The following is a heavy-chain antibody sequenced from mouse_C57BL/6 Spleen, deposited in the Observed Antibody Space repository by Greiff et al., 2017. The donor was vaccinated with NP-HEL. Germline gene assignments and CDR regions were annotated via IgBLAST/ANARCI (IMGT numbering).Heavy chain of an antibody. CDR2: IHPSDSDT. V-gene: IGHV1-74*01. CDR3: AIYRGDYYAMDY. CDR1: GYTFTSYW. Sequence: QVQLQQPGAELVKPGASVKVSCKASGYTFTSYWMHWVKQRPGQGLEWIGRIHPSDSDTNYNQKFKGKATLTVDKSSSTAYMQLSSLTSEDSAVCYCAIYRGDYYAMDYWGQGTSVTVSS. J-gene: IGHJ4*01.